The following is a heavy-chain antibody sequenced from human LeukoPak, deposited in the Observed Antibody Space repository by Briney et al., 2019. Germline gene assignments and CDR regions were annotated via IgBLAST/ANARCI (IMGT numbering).Heavy chain of an antibody. CDR3: ARQVDTPMAPPDY. CDR2: ISVYNGKT. J-gene: IGHJ4*02. V-gene: IGHV1-18*01. CDR1: GYTFSSYG. D-gene: IGHD5-18*01. Sequence: ASVKVSCKASGYTFSSYGINWVRQAPGQGLEWMGWISVYNGKTIYAQKFQGRVTMTTDTSTSTAYMELRSLRSDDTAIYYCARQVDTPMAPPDYWGQGTLVTVSS.